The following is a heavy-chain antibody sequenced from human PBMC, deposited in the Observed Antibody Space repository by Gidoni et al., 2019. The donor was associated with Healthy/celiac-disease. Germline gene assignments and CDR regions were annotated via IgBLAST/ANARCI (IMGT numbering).Heavy chain of an antibody. CDR3: ARGTKITYYYDSSGDDAFDI. J-gene: IGHJ3*02. D-gene: IGHD3-22*01. CDR1: GYTFTSYG. Sequence: QVQLVQSGAEVKKPGASVKVSCKASGYTFTSYGISWVRQAPGQGLEWMGWIRAYNGNTNYAQKLQGRVTMTTDTSTSTGYMELRSLGSDDTAVYYCARGTKITYYYDSSGDDAFDIWGQGTMVTVSS. CDR2: IRAYNGNT. V-gene: IGHV1-18*01.